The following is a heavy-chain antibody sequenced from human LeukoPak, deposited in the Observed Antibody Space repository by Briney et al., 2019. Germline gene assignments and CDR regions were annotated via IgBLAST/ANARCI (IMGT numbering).Heavy chain of an antibody. CDR1: GGSISGDSYY. CDR3: ARLWSGYRPPVF. J-gene: IGHJ4*02. V-gene: IGHV4-39*01. D-gene: IGHD3-3*01. Sequence: NPSETLSLTCTVSGGSISGDSYYWGWIRQPPGKGLEWIGSIYYSGSTYYNPSLTSRVTISVDTSKSQISLKLRSVTAADTAMYYCARLWSGYRPPVFWGQGALVGVSS. CDR2: IYYSGST.